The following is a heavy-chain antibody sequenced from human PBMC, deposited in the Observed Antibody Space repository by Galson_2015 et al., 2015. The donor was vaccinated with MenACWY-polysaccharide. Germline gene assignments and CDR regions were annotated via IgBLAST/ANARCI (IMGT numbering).Heavy chain of an antibody. D-gene: IGHD6-13*01. CDR3: ARLAEEQQLAPRYFDL. CDR1: GGSISSSSYY. V-gene: IGHV4-39*01. CDR2: IYYSGST. J-gene: IGHJ2*01. Sequence: LSLTCTVSGGSISSSSYYWGWIRQPPGKGLEWIGSIYYSGSTHYNPSLKSRVTISVDTSKNQFSLKLSSVTAADTAVYYCARLAEEQQLAPRYFDLWGRSTLVTVSS.